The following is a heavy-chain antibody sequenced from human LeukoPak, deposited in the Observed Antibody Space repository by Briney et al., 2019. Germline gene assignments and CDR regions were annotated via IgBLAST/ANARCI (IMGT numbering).Heavy chain of an antibody. V-gene: IGHV3-11*04. CDR1: GFTFSDYY. Sequence: GGSLRLSCAASGFTFSDYYMSWIRQAPGKGLEWVSYISSSGSTIYYADSVKGRFTISRGNAKNSLYLQMNSLRAEDTAVYYCARTERRIAAFYGMDVWGQGTTVTVSS. J-gene: IGHJ6*02. CDR3: ARTERRIAAFYGMDV. CDR2: ISSSGSTI. D-gene: IGHD6-25*01.